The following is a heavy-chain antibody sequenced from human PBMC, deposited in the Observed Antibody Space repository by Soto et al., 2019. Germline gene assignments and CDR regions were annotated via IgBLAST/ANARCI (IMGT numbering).Heavy chain of an antibody. V-gene: IGHV3-66*01. CDR3: GRENYYYGMDV. CDR2: INNAGTT. CDR1: GFDASVTF. Sequence: EVQLVESGGTLVQPGGSLKLSCAASGFDASVTFMTWVRQAPGKGLEWVTAINNAGTTFYADSVKGRFSISRDDSKNTLYLQMNSLRVDYTAMDYCGRENYYYGMDVWGQGTAVTVSS. J-gene: IGHJ6*02.